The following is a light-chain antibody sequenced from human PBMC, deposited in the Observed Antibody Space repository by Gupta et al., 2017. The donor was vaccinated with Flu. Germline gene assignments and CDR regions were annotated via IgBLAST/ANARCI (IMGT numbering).Light chain of an antibody. CDR2: AGS. CDR3: QQLYSADGLT. J-gene: IGKJ3*01. V-gene: IGKV1-9*01. Sequence: DIQLTQSPSFLSASVGERVTITCRASQGISSSLAWYQQKQGEAPKRLIYAGSTWQSGATSRFSGSGAGTEVSLTISSRQPEDFAAYYCQQLYSADGLTFGHGTKVDIK. CDR1: QGISSS.